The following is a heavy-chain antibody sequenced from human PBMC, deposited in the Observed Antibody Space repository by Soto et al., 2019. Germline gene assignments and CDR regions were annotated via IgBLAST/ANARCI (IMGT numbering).Heavy chain of an antibody. CDR1: GYTFTSYD. CDR3: ARERTGTTSMDV. J-gene: IGHJ6*02. D-gene: IGHD1-1*01. Sequence: QVQLVRSGAEVKKPGASVKVSCKASGYTFTSYDINWVRQATGQGLEWMGWMNPNSGNTGYAQKCRGRVTMTRNTSISTAYMELSSLRSEDTAVYYCARERTGTTSMDVWGQGTTVTVSS. V-gene: IGHV1-8*01. CDR2: MNPNSGNT.